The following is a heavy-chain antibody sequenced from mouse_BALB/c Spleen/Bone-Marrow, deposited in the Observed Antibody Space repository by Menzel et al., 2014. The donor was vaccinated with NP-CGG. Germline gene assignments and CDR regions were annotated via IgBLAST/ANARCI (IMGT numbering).Heavy chain of an antibody. D-gene: IGHD2-10*01. V-gene: IGHV1-9*01. CDR2: ILPGSGST. CDR3: AREGAFYGNPFDF. J-gene: IGHJ2*01. Sequence: VQLQQSGAEVMKSGASVKISCRATGYRFSSFWIEWIKQRPGHGLEWIGKILPGSGSTNYNEKFKGKATLSADTSSNTAYMQLSSLTSEDPAVYFCAREGAFYGNPFDFWGQGTTLTVSS. CDR1: GYRFSSFW.